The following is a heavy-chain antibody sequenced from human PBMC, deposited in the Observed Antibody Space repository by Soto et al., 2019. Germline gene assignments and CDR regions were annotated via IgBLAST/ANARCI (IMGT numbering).Heavy chain of an antibody. CDR1: GFTFSSYS. Sequence: GGSLRLSCAASGFTFSSYSMNWVRQAPGKGLEWVSSISSSSSYIYYADSVKVRFTISRDNAKNSLYLQMNSLRAEDTAVYYCARDKADFWSGYTFDYWGQGTLVTVSS. CDR2: ISSSSSYI. CDR3: ARDKADFWSGYTFDY. D-gene: IGHD3-3*01. V-gene: IGHV3-21*01. J-gene: IGHJ4*02.